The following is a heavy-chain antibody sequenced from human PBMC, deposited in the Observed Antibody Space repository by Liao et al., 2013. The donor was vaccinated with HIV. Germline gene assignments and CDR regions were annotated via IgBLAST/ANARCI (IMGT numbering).Heavy chain of an antibody. D-gene: IGHD3-10*01. V-gene: IGHV4-61*02. CDR3: ARRVLWFGELSYMDV. CDR1: GDSISSAKYY. CDR2: IYASGTT. Sequence: QLQLQESGPGLVKPSQTLSLTCTVSGDSISSAKYYWTWIRQPAGKGLEWIGHIYASGTTNYNPSLRGRVTISADTSKNQFSLKLSSVTAADTAVYYCARRVLWFGELSYMDVWGKGTTVTVSS. J-gene: IGHJ6*03.